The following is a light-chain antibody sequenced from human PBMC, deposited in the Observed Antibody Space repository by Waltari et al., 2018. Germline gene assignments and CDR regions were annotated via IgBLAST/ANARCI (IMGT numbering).Light chain of an antibody. CDR2: DAS. J-gene: IGKJ2*01. CDR1: QDISNS. Sequence: DTQMTQSPSSLSASVGDRVTITCQASQDISNSLNWYHQKPGKAPKLLIYDASDLETGVPSRFSGSGSGTDFTFTISSLQPEDIATYYCQQYQNLPYTFGQGTKLEI. V-gene: IGKV1-33*01. CDR3: QQYQNLPYT.